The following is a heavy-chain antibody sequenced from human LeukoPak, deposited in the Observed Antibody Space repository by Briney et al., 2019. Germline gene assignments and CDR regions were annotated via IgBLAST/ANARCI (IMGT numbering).Heavy chain of an antibody. V-gene: IGHV3-30-3*01. D-gene: IGHD1-1*01. CDR3: ARDGTQSGYGMDV. CDR2: ISYDGSNK. Sequence: PGGSLRLSCAASGFTFSSYAMHWVRQAPGKGLEWVAVISYDGSNKYYADSVKGRFTISRDNSKNTLYLQMNSLRAEDTAVYYCARDGTQSGYGMDVWGQGTTVTVSS. CDR1: GFTFSSYA. J-gene: IGHJ6*02.